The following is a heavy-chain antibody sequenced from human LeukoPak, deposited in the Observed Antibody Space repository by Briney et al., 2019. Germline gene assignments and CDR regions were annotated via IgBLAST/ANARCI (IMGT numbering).Heavy chain of an antibody. CDR3: ASGAIHYDILTGYSVSAFDY. D-gene: IGHD3-9*01. J-gene: IGHJ4*02. CDR1: GFTFSSYS. V-gene: IGHV3-21*04. CDR2: ISSSSSYI. Sequence: GGSLRLSCAASGFTFSSYSMNWVRQAPGKGLEWVSSISSSSSYIYYADSVKGRFTISRDNAKNSLYLQMNSLRAEDTAVYYCASGAIHYDILTGYSVSAFDYWGQGTLVTVSS.